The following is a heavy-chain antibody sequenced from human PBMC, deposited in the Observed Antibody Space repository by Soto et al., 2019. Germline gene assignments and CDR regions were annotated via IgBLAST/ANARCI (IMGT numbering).Heavy chain of an antibody. CDR2: ISGYNGKT. CDR3: AREGPRPYYYYGMDV. CDR1: GYTFSMSG. J-gene: IGHJ6*02. Sequence: QVQLVQSGAEVKKPGASVKVSCKSSGYTFSMSGISWVRQAPGQGLEWMGWISGYNGKTNNEQKFQDRVTMTTDTSTNMAYMELRSLRSDDTAVYYCAREGPRPYYYYGMDVWGQGTTVTVSS. V-gene: IGHV1-18*01.